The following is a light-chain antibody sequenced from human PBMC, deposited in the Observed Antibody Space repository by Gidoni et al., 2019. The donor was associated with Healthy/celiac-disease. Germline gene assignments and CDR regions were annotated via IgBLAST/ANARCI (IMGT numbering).Light chain of an antibody. V-gene: IGKV3-11*01. CDR3: QQRSNWPFLT. Sequence: EIVLTQSPATLSLSPGARATLSCRASQSVSSYLAWYQQKPGQAPRLLIYDASNRATGIPARFSGSGSGTDFTLTISSLEPEDFAVYDCQQRSNWPFLTFGGGTKVEIK. CDR2: DAS. J-gene: IGKJ4*01. CDR1: QSVSSY.